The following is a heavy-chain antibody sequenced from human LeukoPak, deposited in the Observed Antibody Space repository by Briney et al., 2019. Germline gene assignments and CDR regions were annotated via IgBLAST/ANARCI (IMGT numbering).Heavy chain of an antibody. CDR1: GFTFDDYA. J-gene: IGHJ5*02. CDR2: ISWNSGSI. CDR3: AKDMSSSLRDYNWFDP. D-gene: IGHD6-13*01. V-gene: IGHV3-9*01. Sequence: GGSLRLSCAASGFTFDDYATHWVRQAPGKGLEWVSGISWNSGSIGYADSVKGRFTISRDNAKNSLYLQMNSLRAEDTALYYCAKDMSSSLRDYNWFDPWGQGTLVTVSS.